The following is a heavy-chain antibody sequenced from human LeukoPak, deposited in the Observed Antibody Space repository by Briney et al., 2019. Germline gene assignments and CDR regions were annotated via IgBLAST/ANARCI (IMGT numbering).Heavy chain of an antibody. D-gene: IGHD1-26*01. Sequence: SETLSLTCTVSGGSISSSSYYWGWIRQPPGKGLEWIGSIYYSGSTYYNPSLKSRVTISVDTSKNQFSLKLSSVTAADTAVYYCARALYSGSYYWLDPWGQGTLVTVSS. CDR1: GGSISSSSYY. V-gene: IGHV4-39*07. CDR2: IYYSGST. J-gene: IGHJ5*02. CDR3: ARALYSGSYYWLDP.